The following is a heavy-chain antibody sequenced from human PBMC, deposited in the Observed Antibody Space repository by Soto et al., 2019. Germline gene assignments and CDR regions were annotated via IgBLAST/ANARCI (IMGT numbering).Heavy chain of an antibody. J-gene: IGHJ1*01. Sequence: SETLSLTCTVSNDSIRRYYWSWIRQPPGRGLEWIGYAFHTGGTNYNPSLKSRVTISVDSSKSQFALKLTSVTAADTAVYFCASSELATLRDTEYFHHWGQGTLVTV. CDR3: ASSELATLRDTEYFHH. V-gene: IGHV4-59*01. CDR2: AFHTGGT. D-gene: IGHD5-12*01. CDR1: NDSIRRYY.